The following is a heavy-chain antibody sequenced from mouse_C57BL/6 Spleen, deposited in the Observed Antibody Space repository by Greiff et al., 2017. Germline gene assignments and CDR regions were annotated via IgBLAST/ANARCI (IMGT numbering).Heavy chain of an antibody. J-gene: IGHJ3*01. CDR2: IDPENGDT. V-gene: IGHV14-4*01. CDR1: GFNIKDDY. CDR3: TTEAVFAY. Sequence: EVQLQQSGAELVRPGASVKLSCTASGFNIKDDYMHWVKQRPEQGLEWIGWIDPENGDTEYASKFQGKATITADTSSNTAYLQLSSLTSEDTAVYYCTTEAVFAYWGQGTLVTVSA.